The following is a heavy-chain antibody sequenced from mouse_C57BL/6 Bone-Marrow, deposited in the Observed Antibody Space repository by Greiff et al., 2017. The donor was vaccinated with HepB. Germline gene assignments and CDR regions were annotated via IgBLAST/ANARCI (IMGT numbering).Heavy chain of an antibody. CDR3: ARFFYYYAMDY. Sequence: QVHVKQSGAELVRPGTSVKVSCKASGYAFTNYLIEWVKQRPGQGLEWIGVINPGSGGNNYNEKFKGKATLTADKSSSTDSMQLSSLTSEDSAVYFCARFFYYYAMDYWGQGTSVTVSS. V-gene: IGHV1-54*01. CDR1: GYAFTNYL. J-gene: IGHJ4*01. CDR2: INPGSGGN.